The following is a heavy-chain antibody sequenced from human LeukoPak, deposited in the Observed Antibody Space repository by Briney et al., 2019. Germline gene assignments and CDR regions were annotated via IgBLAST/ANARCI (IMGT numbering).Heavy chain of an antibody. V-gene: IGHV4-59*01. CDR3: ARDSGGYYFDY. D-gene: IGHD2-15*01. Sequence: SETLSLTCTVSGGSISSYYWSWIRKPPGKGLEWIGYIYYSGSTNYNPSLKSRVTISVDTSKNQFSLKLSSVTAADTAVYYCARDSGGYYFDYWGQGTLVTVSS. CDR2: IYYSGST. J-gene: IGHJ4*02. CDR1: GGSISSYY.